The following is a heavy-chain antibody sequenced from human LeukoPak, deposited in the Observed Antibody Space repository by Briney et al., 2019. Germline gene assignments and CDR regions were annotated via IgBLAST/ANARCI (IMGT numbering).Heavy chain of an antibody. CDR2: IYHSGST. Sequence: SETLSLTCAVSGGSISSGGYSWSWIRQPPGKGLVWIGYIYHSGSTYYNPSLKSRVTISVDRSKNQFSLKLSSVTAADTAVYYCAREGPSSGSYVYFDYWGQGTLVTVSS. CDR1: GGSISSGGYS. J-gene: IGHJ4*02. CDR3: AREGPSSGSYVYFDY. V-gene: IGHV4-30-2*01. D-gene: IGHD3-10*01.